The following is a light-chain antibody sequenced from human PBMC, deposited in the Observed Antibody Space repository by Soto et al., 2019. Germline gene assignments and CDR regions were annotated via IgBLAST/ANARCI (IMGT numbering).Light chain of an antibody. Sequence: EIVLTQSPGTLSLSPGERATLSCRASQSVSGSYLAWYQQKPGQAPRLLTYSASSRATGIPDRFSGSGSGTDFTLTISRLEPEDFAVYYCQQYGGSPLFTFGPGTKVDIK. CDR1: QSVSGSY. CDR2: SAS. CDR3: QQYGGSPLFT. V-gene: IGKV3-20*01. J-gene: IGKJ3*01.